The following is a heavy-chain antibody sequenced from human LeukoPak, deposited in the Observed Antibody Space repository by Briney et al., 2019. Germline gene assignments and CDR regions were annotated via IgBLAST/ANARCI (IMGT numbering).Heavy chain of an antibody. V-gene: IGHV4-59*12. CDR2: IYYSGST. D-gene: IGHD3-10*01. CDR1: GGSISTYY. CDR3: ARGISSRSGGQDY. Sequence: PSETLSLTCTVSGGSISTYYWSWIRQPPGKGLEWIGYIYYSGSTNYNPSLKSRVTISVDTSKNQFSLKLSSVTAADTAVYYCARGISSRSGGQDYWGQGTLVTVSS. J-gene: IGHJ4*02.